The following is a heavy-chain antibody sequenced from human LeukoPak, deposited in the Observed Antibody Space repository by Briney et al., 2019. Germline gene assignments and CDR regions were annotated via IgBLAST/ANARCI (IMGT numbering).Heavy chain of an antibody. CDR1: GGSISSYY. D-gene: IGHD5-18*01. CDR2: IYYSGST. Sequence: SETLSLTCTVSGGSISSYYWSWIRQPPGKGLEWIGYIYYSGSTNYNPSLKSRVTISVDTSKNQFSLKLSSVTAADAAVYYCARQMDTATVTGQYYSSMDVWGKGTTVTVSS. CDR3: ARQMDTATVTGQYYSSMDV. V-gene: IGHV4-59*08. J-gene: IGHJ6*03.